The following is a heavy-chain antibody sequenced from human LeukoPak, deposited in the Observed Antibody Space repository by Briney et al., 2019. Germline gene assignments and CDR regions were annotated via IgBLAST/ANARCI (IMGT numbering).Heavy chain of an antibody. J-gene: IGHJ4*02. CDR2: INPNSGGT. Sequence: ASVEVSCKASGYTFTGYYMHWVRQAPGQGLEWMGRINPNSGGTSYALKFQGRVTMTRDTSISTAYMELSRLRSDDTAVYYCATRPITIDYWGQGTLVTVSS. CDR1: GYTFTGYY. CDR3: ATRPITIDY. V-gene: IGHV1-2*06. D-gene: IGHD3-3*01.